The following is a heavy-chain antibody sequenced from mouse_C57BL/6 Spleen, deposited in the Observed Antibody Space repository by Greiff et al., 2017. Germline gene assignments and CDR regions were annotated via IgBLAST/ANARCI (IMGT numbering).Heavy chain of an antibody. D-gene: IGHD3-2*02. CDR3: ARWGAQATGDAMDY. CDR1: GYTFTSSW. V-gene: IGHV1-53*01. CDR2: INPSNGGT. Sequence: QVQLQQPGTELVKPGASVKLSCKASGYTFTSSWMPWVKQRPGQGLEWIGNINPSNGGTNYNEKFKSKATLTVAKSSSTAYMQLSSLTSEDSAVDYCARWGAQATGDAMDYWGQGTSGTVSS. J-gene: IGHJ4*01.